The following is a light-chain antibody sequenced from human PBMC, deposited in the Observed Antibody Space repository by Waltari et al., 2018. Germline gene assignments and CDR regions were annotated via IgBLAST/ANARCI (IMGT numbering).Light chain of an antibody. CDR1: QDILYSSNNKNY. V-gene: IGKV4-1*01. CDR3: QQYYKTPS. Sequence: DIVMTPSPGSLVVSPRERATINCNSGQDILYSSNNKNYLAWYQHKPGQSPKLLFYWASTRASGVPDRFSGSGSGTDFTLTISRVQADDAAIYYCQQYYKTPSFGGGTMLEI. CDR2: WAS. J-gene: IGKJ4*01.